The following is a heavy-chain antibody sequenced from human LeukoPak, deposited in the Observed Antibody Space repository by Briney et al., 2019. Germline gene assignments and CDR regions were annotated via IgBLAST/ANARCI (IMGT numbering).Heavy chain of an antibody. CDR3: ARGRDGYKY. J-gene: IGHJ4*02. CDR1: GFTFSDYY. D-gene: IGHD5-24*01. V-gene: IGHV3-11*01. Sequence: PGGSLRLSCAASGFTFSDYYMSWIRQAPGKGLEWLSYISRRGKTTHFADSVKGRFSVSRDNTNNTLYVQMNSLRAEDTAVYFCARGRDGYKYWGQGTLVTVSS. CDR2: ISRRGKTT.